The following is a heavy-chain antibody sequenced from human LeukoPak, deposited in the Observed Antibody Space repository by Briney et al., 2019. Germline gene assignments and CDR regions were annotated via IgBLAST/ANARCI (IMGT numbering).Heavy chain of an antibody. V-gene: IGHV3-21*01. CDR1: GFTFSSYS. CDR2: ISSSSSYI. Sequence: NPGGSLRLSCAASGFTFSSYSMNWVRQAPGKGLEWVSSISSSSSYIYYAVSVKGRFTISRDNAKNSLYLQMNSLRAEDTAVYYCARGGIVVPAPRFDPWGQGTLVTVSS. CDR3: ARGGIVVPAPRFDP. J-gene: IGHJ5*02. D-gene: IGHD2-2*01.